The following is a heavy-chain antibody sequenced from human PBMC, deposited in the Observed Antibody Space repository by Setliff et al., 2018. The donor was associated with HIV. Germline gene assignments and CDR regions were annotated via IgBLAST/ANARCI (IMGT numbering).Heavy chain of an antibody. CDR1: GYSFTNYG. D-gene: IGHD3-22*01. CDR3: ARSLYDSSDYPMTY. V-gene: IGHV1-18*01. Sequence: EASVKVSCKASGYSFTNYGVNWVRQAPGQGLEWMGWISAYNGNTNYAQKLQGRVTMTTDTSTSTAYMELRSLRSDDTAVYYCARSLYDSSDYPMTYWGQGTLVTVSS. J-gene: IGHJ4*02. CDR2: ISAYNGNT.